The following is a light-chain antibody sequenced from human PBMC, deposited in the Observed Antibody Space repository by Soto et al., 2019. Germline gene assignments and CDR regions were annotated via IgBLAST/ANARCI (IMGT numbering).Light chain of an antibody. Sequence: ILITQSPATLSVSPGERATLSCRASQSVSSSLAWYQQKPGQAPRLLIYGASTRATGIPARFSGSGSGTEFTLTINILQSEDFAVYYCQQYNNWWTFGQGTKVDI. CDR3: QQYNNWWT. CDR1: QSVSSS. CDR2: GAS. J-gene: IGKJ1*01. V-gene: IGKV3-15*01.